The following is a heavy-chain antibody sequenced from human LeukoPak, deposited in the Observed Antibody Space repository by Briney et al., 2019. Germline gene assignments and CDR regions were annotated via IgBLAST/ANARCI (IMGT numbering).Heavy chain of an antibody. Sequence: QPGGSLRLSCAASGFTFSSYEMNWVRQAPGKGLEWVSYITGSGSTIYYADSVKGRFTISRDNAKNSLYLQMNSLRAEDTAVYYCARVRGREVTTFIDYWGQGTLVTVSS. CDR1: GFTFSSYE. D-gene: IGHD4-17*01. V-gene: IGHV3-48*03. CDR3: ARVRGREVTTFIDY. CDR2: ITGSGSTI. J-gene: IGHJ4*02.